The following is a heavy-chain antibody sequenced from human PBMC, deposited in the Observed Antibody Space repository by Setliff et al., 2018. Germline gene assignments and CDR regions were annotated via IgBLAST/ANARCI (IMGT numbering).Heavy chain of an antibody. CDR2: IYYSGST. D-gene: IGHD6-13*01. CDR1: GGSISSSSYY. Sequence: SETLSLTCTVSGGSISSSSYYWGWIRQPPGKGLEWIANIYYSGSTYYNPSLKSRVTISVDMSKNQFSLKLSSVTAADTAVYYCATLLSSWQNWYFDLWGRGTLVTVSS. CDR3: ATLLSSWQNWYFDL. J-gene: IGHJ2*01. V-gene: IGHV4-39*01.